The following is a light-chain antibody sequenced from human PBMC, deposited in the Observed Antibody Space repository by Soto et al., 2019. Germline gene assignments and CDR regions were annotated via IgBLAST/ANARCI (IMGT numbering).Light chain of an antibody. V-gene: IGKV1-5*03. CDR1: QSVSGW. CDR3: QQYNSYWT. J-gene: IGKJ1*01. CDR2: KAS. Sequence: DIQMTQSPSTLSASVGDRVTITCRASQSVSGWLAWFQQKPGRAPKLLIYKASSLESGVPSRFSGSSFGTEFPLPINSLQPDDFATYYCQQYNSYWTFGQGTKVEMK.